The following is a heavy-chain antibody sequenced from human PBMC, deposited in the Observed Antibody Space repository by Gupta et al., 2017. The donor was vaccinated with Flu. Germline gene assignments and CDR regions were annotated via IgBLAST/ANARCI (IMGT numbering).Heavy chain of an antibody. J-gene: IGHJ5*02. D-gene: IGHD2-2*02. CDR3: AREKYCSTTSCYRWFDP. Sequence: QVQLAQSGAEVKKPGASVKDSCKASGYSFSGSFILWVRKAPGQGLEWMGRINPHSGGTNYELMLEGRVTMTRDTSISTAYMERSRLRSDDTAVYYCAREKYCSTTSCYRWFDPWGQGTLVTVSS. V-gene: IGHV1-2*06. CDR2: INPHSGGT. CDR1: GYSFSGSF.